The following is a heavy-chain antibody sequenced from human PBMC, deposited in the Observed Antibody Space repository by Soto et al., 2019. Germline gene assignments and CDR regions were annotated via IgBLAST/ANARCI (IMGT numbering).Heavy chain of an antibody. Sequence: QVQLQESGPGLVKPSETLSLTCTVSGGSVSSGSYYWSWIRQPPGKGLEWIGYIYYSGSTNYNPTLKKRVTISVATSKNQSALKRSSVTAADTAVYYCARGIEGWYQGRYYYGMDVWGQGTTVTVSS. CDR2: IYYSGST. D-gene: IGHD6-19*01. J-gene: IGHJ6*02. CDR1: GGSVSSGSYY. V-gene: IGHV4-61*01. CDR3: ARGIEGWYQGRYYYGMDV.